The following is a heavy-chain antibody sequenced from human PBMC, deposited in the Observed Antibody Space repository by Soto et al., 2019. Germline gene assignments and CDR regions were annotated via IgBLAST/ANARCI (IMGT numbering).Heavy chain of an antibody. CDR1: GYTFTSYG. D-gene: IGHD1-26*01. Sequence: ASVKVSCKASGYTFTSYGISWVRQAPGQGLEWMGWISAYNGNTNYAQKLQGRVTMTTDTSTSTAYMELRSLRSDDKAVYYCARDRGIVGATTTTDYWGQGTLVTVSS. CDR2: ISAYNGNT. CDR3: ARDRGIVGATTTTDY. J-gene: IGHJ4*02. V-gene: IGHV1-18*04.